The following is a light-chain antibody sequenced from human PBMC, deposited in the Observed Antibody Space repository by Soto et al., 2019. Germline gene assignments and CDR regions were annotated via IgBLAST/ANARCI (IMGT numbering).Light chain of an antibody. CDR2: GAS. CDR3: QQYNSWPRT. CDR1: QSVSSN. V-gene: IGKV3-15*01. Sequence: GMKRSPGTLSVSPGERATLYCRASQSVSSNLAWYQQKLGQAPRLLIYGASTRATGISAKFSGSGSGTEFTLTISSLQSEDFAIYYCQQYNSWPRTFGQGT. J-gene: IGKJ1*01.